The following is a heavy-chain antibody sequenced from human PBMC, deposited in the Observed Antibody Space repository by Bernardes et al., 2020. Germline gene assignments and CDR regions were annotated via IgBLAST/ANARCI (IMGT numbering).Heavy chain of an antibody. CDR3: ARLTHVQLHLYFDY. V-gene: IGHV4-34*01. CDR2: INHSGST. J-gene: IGHJ4*01. CDR1: GWSFSGYY. D-gene: IGHD2-2*01. Sequence: SETLSLTCAVYGWSFSGYYWRWIRQPPGKGLEWIGEINHSGSTNYNPSPKSRLTISVDTSKNQFSLQLGSVTAADTAVYYCARLTHVQLHLYFDYWGHGTMVTVSS.